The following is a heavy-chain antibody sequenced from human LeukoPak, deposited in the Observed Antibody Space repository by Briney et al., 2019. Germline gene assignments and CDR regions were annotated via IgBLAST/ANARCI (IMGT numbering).Heavy chain of an antibody. CDR2: VSGGGSST. D-gene: IGHD6-13*01. CDR1: GFTFSSYA. V-gene: IGHV3-23*01. CDR3: AKDLYTSRYACCFDY. J-gene: IGHJ4*02. Sequence: GGSLRLSCAASGFTFSSYAMSWVRQAPGKGLEWVSGVSGGGSSTYYADSVKGRFTISRDNSKNMLYLQMNSLRAEDTAVYYCAKDLYTSRYACCFDYWGQGTLVTVSS.